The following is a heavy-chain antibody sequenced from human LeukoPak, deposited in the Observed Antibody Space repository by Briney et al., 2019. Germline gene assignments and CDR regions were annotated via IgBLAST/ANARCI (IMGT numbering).Heavy chain of an antibody. CDR3: ARVWQQLVYYFDY. CDR2: IKDDGSEK. Sequence: GGSLRLSCAGSAFTFSSYWMSWVRQAPGKGPEWVANIKDDGSEKYYLDSVKGRFTISRDNAKNSLYLQMNSLRAEDTAVYYCARVWQQLVYYFDYWGQGTLVTVSS. V-gene: IGHV3-7*01. J-gene: IGHJ4*02. D-gene: IGHD6-13*01. CDR1: AFTFSSYW.